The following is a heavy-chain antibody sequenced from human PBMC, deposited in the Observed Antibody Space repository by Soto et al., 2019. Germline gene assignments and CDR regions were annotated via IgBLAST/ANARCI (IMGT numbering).Heavy chain of an antibody. CDR3: ARDQVYDSSGYSDY. V-gene: IGHV4-30-4*01. D-gene: IGHD3-22*01. CDR1: GGSISSGDYY. J-gene: IGHJ4*02. Sequence: SETLSLTCTVSGGSISSGDYYWSWIRQPPGKGLEWIGYIYYSGSTYYNPSLKSRVTISVDTSKNQFSLKLSSVTAADTAVYYCARDQVYDSSGYSDYWGQGTLVTVSS. CDR2: IYYSGST.